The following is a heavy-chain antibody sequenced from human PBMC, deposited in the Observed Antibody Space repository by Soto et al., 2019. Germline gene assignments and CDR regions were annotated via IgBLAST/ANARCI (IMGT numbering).Heavy chain of an antibody. Sequence: PSETLSLTCTVSGGSISSGDYYWSWIRQPPGKGLEWIGYIYYSGSTYYNPSLKSRVTISVDTSKNQFSLRLSSVTAADTAVYYCARDPHFDWVYHAFDIWGQGTMVTVS. J-gene: IGHJ3*02. CDR1: GGSISSGDYY. V-gene: IGHV4-30-4*01. CDR2: IYYSGST. CDR3: ARDPHFDWVYHAFDI. D-gene: IGHD3-9*01.